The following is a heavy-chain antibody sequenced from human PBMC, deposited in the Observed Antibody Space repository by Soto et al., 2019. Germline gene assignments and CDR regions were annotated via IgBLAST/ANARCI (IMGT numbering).Heavy chain of an antibody. D-gene: IGHD6-13*01. J-gene: IGHJ1*01. CDR2: ISSSSSTI. V-gene: IGHV3-48*01. CDR3: ARDLGSSWYPEYFQH. CDR1: GFTFSSYS. Sequence: EVPLVESGGGLVQPGGSLRLSCAAPGFTFSSYSMNWVRQAPGKGLEWVSYISSSSSTIYYADSVKGRFTISRDNAKNSLYLQMNSLRAEDTAVYYCARDLGSSWYPEYFQHWGQGTLVTVSS.